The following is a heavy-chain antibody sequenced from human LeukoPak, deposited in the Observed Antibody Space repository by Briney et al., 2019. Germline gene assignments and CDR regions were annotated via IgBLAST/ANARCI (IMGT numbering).Heavy chain of an antibody. CDR2: INHSGST. J-gene: IGHJ6*03. Sequence: SETLSLTCAVYGGSFSGYYWSWIRQPPGKGLEWIGEINHSGSTNYNPSLKSRVTISVDTSKNQFSLKLSSVTAADTAVYYCARGPRYSSSWYWPYYYYMDVWGKGTTVTVSS. CDR1: GGSFSGYY. D-gene: IGHD6-13*01. V-gene: IGHV4-34*01. CDR3: ARGPRYSSSWYWPYYYYMDV.